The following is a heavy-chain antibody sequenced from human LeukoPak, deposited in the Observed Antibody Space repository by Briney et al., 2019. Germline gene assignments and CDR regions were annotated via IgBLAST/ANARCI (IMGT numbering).Heavy chain of an antibody. CDR3: ARGVEPLAANTLAY. D-gene: IGHD1-14*01. CDR1: GFTVIGKD. J-gene: IGHJ4*02. V-gene: IGHV3-53*01. Sequence: GGSLRLSCAASGFTVIGKDMTWVRQAPGKGLEWVSVLYSDGNTKYADSVQGRFTISRDNSKNTLYLEMNSLSPDDTAVYYCARGVEPLAANTLAYWGQGTLVTVSS. CDR2: LYSDGNT.